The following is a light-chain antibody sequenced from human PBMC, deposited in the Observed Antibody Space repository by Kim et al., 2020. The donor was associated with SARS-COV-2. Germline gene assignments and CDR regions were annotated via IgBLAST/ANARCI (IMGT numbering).Light chain of an antibody. CDR1: NSDIGAFEY. CDR2: DVS. Sequence: QSALTQPASVSGSPGQSISISCTESNSDIGAFEYVSWYQQYPGTAPKLLIYDVSNRPSGVSHRFSGFKSANTASLTISRLQAEDEATYYCSSHTSSNARVFGGGTQLTVL. J-gene: IGLJ2*01. CDR3: SSHTSSNARV. V-gene: IGLV2-14*03.